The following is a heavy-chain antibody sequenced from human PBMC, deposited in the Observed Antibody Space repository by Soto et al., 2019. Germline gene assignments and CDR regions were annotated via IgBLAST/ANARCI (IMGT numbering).Heavy chain of an antibody. Sequence: EVQLVESGGGLVKPGGSLRLSCAASGFTFSSYSMNWVRQAPGKGLEWGSSISSSSSYIYYADSVKGRFTISRDNAKNSLYLQMNSLRAEDTAVYYCARQGAIAAAGTRNYGMDVWGQGTTVTVSS. V-gene: IGHV3-21*01. CDR2: ISSSSSYI. J-gene: IGHJ6*02. CDR3: ARQGAIAAAGTRNYGMDV. CDR1: GFTFSSYS. D-gene: IGHD6-13*01.